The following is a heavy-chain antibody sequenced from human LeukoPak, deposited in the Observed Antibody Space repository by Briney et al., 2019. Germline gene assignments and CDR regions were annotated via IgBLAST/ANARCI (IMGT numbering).Heavy chain of an antibody. Sequence: PGRSVRLSCAASGFTFSSCAMHWVRQAPGKGLEWVAVISYDGSNKYYADSVKGRFTISRDHSKNTLYLQMNSLRAEDTAVYYCARERATRRHDTNDYWGQGTLVTVSS. CDR2: ISYDGSNK. J-gene: IGHJ4*02. D-gene: IGHD1-26*01. CDR3: ARERATRRHDTNDY. V-gene: IGHV3-30*01. CDR1: GFTFSSCA.